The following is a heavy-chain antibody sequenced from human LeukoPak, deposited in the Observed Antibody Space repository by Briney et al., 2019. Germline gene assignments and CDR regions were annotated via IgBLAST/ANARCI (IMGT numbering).Heavy chain of an antibody. CDR2: ISGSGGST. Sequence: GGSLRLSCAASGFTFSSYAMSWVRQAPGKGLEWVSAISGSGGSTYYADSVKGRFTISRDSSTNTLYLQLSSLRAEDTAIYYCARGGSVFAYFFDYWGQGTLVTVSS. CDR1: GFTFSSYA. V-gene: IGHV3-23*01. CDR3: ARGGSVFAYFFDY. D-gene: IGHD3-10*01. J-gene: IGHJ4*02.